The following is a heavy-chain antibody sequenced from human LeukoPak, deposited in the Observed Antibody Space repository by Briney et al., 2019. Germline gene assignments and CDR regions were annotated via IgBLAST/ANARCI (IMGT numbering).Heavy chain of an antibody. J-gene: IGHJ1*01. CDR1: GDSVSRSDSY. CDR3: ARRRYYDGSGYLE. Sequence: SETLSLTCSVSGDSVSRSDSYWDWIRQPPGKGLEWIGTIYYSGRTYYSPSLKSRVTMSVDPSNNRFSLNLRSVTAADTALYYCARRRYYDGSGYLEWGQGTLLSVSS. CDR2: IYYSGRT. V-gene: IGHV4-39*01. D-gene: IGHD3-22*01.